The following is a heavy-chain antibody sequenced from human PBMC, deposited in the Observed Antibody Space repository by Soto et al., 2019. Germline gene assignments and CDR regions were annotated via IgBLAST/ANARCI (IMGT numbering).Heavy chain of an antibody. Sequence: LETLCLTCCVSGGSMGGYDGSWIRQPPGKGLEWIGYMYYSGNTNYNPSLKSRVTISVDTSKNQFSLNLSSVTAADTAIYYCARASGCSGDSCAFDPWGQGTLVTVSS. CDR1: GGSMGGYD. J-gene: IGHJ5*02. CDR2: MYYSGNT. D-gene: IGHD2-15*01. V-gene: IGHV4-59*01. CDR3: ARASGCSGDSCAFDP.